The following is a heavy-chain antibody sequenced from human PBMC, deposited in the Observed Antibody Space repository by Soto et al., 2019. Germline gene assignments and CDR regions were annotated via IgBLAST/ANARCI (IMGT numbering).Heavy chain of an antibody. CDR2: INPSGGST. J-gene: IGHJ5*02. CDR3: ARDLIVQGSSFRPTFDP. V-gene: IGHV1-46*01. Sequence: QVQLVQSGAEVKKPGASVKVSCKASGYTFTSYYMHWVRQAPGQGLEWMGIINPSGGSTSYAQKFQGRVTMTRDTSTSTVYMELSGLRSEDTAVYYCARDLIVQGSSFRPTFDPWGQGTLVTVSS. CDR1: GYTFTSYY. D-gene: IGHD6-13*01.